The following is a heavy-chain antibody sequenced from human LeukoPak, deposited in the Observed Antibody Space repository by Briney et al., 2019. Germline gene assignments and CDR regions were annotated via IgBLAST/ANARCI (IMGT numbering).Heavy chain of an antibody. Sequence: ASVKVSCKASGYTFTGYYMHWVRQAPGQGLEWMGWINPNSGGTNYAQKFQGRVTMTRDTSITTAYMELSRLRSDDTAVYYCARDLGYSGYDGGIDYWGQGTLVTVSS. CDR3: ARDLGYSGYDGGIDY. CDR1: GYTFTGYY. V-gene: IGHV1-2*02. D-gene: IGHD5-12*01. CDR2: INPNSGGT. J-gene: IGHJ4*02.